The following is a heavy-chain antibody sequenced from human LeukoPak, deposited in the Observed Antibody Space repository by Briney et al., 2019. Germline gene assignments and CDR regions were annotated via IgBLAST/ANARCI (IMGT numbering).Heavy chain of an antibody. Sequence: SETLSLTCTVSGGSISGYYWSWIRQPPGKGLEWIGYIYYSGSTNYNPSLKSRVTISVDTSKNQFSLKLSSVTAADTAVYYCARDRGEDGYNTFDIWGQGTMVTVSS. D-gene: IGHD5-24*01. J-gene: IGHJ3*02. V-gene: IGHV4-59*01. CDR1: GGSISGYY. CDR2: IYYSGST. CDR3: ARDRGEDGYNTFDI.